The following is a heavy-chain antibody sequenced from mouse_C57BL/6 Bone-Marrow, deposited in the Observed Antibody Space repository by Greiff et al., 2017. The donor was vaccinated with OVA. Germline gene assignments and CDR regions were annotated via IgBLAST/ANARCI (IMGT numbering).Heavy chain of an antibody. D-gene: IGHD1-1*02. CDR2: IYPRDGST. V-gene: IGHV1-78*01. CDR1: GYTFTDHT. CDR3: ARRWRGTGYFDY. J-gene: IGHJ2*01. Sequence: VKLQESDAELVKPGASVKISCKVSGYTFTDHTIHWMKQRPEQGLAWIGYIYPRDGSTKYNEKFKGKATLTADKSSSTAYMQLNSLTSEDSAVYFCARRWRGTGYFDYWGQGTTLTVSS.